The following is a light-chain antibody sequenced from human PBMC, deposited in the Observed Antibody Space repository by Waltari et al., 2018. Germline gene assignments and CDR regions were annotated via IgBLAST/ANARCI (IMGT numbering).Light chain of an antibody. CDR2: EVT. CDR3: SSYRSSNNVV. Sequence: QSALTQPASVSGSPGQSITISCIGTGRDIGTYNSVSWYQQYPGQAPKLLIYEVTNRPSGVSHRFSGSKSGNTASLTISGLQAEDEAHYYCSSYRSSNNVVFGGGTKVTVL. CDR1: GRDIGTYNS. V-gene: IGLV2-14*01. J-gene: IGLJ2*01.